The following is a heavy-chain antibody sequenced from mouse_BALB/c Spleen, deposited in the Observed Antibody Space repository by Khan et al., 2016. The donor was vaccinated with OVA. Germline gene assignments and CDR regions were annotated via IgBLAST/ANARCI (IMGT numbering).Heavy chain of an antibody. CDR2: IWGDGST. D-gene: IGHD2-10*01. CDR1: GFSLTGDG. Sequence: VKLLESGPGLVAPSQSLSITCTVSGFSLTGDGVNWVRQPPGKGLEWLGMIWGDGSTDYNSALKSRLSTTKDNSKSQVFLKMNSLQTDDTARYYGARAYYANYREAMDYWGQGTSVTVSS. V-gene: IGHV2-6-7*01. CDR3: ARAYYANYREAMDY. J-gene: IGHJ4*01.